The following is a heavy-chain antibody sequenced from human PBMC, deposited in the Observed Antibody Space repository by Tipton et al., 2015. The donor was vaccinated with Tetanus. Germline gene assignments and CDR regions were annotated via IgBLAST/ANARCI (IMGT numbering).Heavy chain of an antibody. CDR2: ISYDGSNK. CDR1: GFTFSSYG. V-gene: IGHV3-30*03. D-gene: IGHD2-2*01. CDR3: ARYQLLSILDY. J-gene: IGHJ4*02. Sequence: SLRLSCAASGFTFSSYGMHWVRQAPGKGLEWVAVISYDGSNKYYADSVKGRFTISRDNAKNSLYLQMNSLRAEDTAVYYCARYQLLSILDYWGQGTLVTVSS.